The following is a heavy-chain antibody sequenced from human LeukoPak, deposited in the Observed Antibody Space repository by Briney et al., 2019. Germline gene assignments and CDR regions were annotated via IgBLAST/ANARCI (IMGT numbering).Heavy chain of an antibody. CDR3: AKGGVDTAMEYYFDY. CDR1: GFTFSDYY. Sequence: GGSLRLSCAASGFTFSDYYMSWIRQAPGKGLEWVSYISSSGSTIYYADSVKGRFTISRDNAKNSLYLQMNSLRAEDTAVYFCAKGGVDTAMEYYFDYWGQGTLVTVSS. J-gene: IGHJ4*02. D-gene: IGHD5-18*01. V-gene: IGHV3-11*04. CDR2: ISSSGSTI.